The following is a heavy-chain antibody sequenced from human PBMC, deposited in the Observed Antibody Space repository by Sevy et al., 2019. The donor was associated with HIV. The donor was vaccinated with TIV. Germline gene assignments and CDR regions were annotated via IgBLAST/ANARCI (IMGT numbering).Heavy chain of an antibody. CDR3: ARGHYDILTGYYTHDAFDI. D-gene: IGHD3-9*01. CDR2: IYYSGST. V-gene: IGHV4-59*01. J-gene: IGHJ3*02. CDR1: GGSISSYY. Sequence: SETLSLTCTVSGGSISSYYWSWIRQPPGKGLEWIGYIYYSGSTNYNPSLKSRVTISVDTSKNQFSLKLSSVTAADTAVYYCARGHYDILTGYYTHDAFDIWGQGTMVTVSS.